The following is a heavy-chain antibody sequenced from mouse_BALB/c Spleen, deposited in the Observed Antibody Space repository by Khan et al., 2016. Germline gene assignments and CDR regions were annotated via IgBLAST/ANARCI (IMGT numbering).Heavy chain of an antibody. V-gene: IGHV9-3*02. D-gene: IGHD1-1*01. Sequence: QFQLVQSGPELKKPGETVKISCKATGYTFTNYGMNWVKQAPGKGLKWMGWINTNTGEPTYAEEFKGRFAFSLETSASTAYLQINNLKNEDTATXYCAEAYYGSNWFAYWGQGTLVTVSA. CDR1: GYTFTNYG. J-gene: IGHJ3*01. CDR3: AEAYYGSNWFAY. CDR2: INTNTGEP.